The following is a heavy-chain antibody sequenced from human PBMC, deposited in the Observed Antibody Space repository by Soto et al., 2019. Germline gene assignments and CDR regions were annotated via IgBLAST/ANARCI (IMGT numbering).Heavy chain of an antibody. V-gene: IGHV3-21*01. CDR2: ISSSSSYI. Sequence: EVQLVESGGGLVKPGGSLRLSCAASGFTFSSYSMNWVRQAPGKGLEWVSSISSSSSYIDYADSVKGRFTISRDNTKDSLYLQSNSLEAEATDLYYCAIRLYFCDRSGYYSPWGQGTLVTVSS. CDR1: GFTFSSYS. D-gene: IGHD3-22*01. CDR3: AIRLYFCDRSGYYSP. J-gene: IGHJ4*02.